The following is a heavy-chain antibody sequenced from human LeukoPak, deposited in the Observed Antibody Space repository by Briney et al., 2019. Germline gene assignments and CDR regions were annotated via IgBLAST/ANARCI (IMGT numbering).Heavy chain of an antibody. V-gene: IGHV3-21*01. CDR3: AKGPFSSIAARPGWFDP. D-gene: IGHD6-6*01. CDR2: ISSSSSYI. CDR1: GFTFSSYS. Sequence: PGGSLRLSCAASGFTFSSYSMNWVRQAPGKGLEWVSSISSSSSYIYYADSVKGRFTISRDNAKNTLYLQMNSLRAEDTAVYYCAKGPFSSIAARPGWFDPWGQGTLVTVSS. J-gene: IGHJ5*02.